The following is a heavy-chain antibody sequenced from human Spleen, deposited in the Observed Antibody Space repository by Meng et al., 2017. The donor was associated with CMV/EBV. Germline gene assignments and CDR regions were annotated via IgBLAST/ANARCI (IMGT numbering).Heavy chain of an antibody. J-gene: IGHJ4*02. CDR2: INAYNGNT. V-gene: IGHV1-18*01. CDR3: ARLRVSYSSTSCLSY. D-gene: IGHD2-2*01. Sequence: SGYTCSRYGISSVRQAPGQGLEWMGWINAYNGNTSYAQNLQGRDTLTTDTSTSTAYMELRSLRSDDTAVYYCARLRVSYSSTSCLSYWGQGTLVTVSS. CDR1: GYTCSRYG.